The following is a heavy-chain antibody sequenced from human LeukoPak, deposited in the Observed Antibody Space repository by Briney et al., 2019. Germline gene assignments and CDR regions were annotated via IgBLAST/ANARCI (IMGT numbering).Heavy chain of an antibody. D-gene: IGHD2-21*02. Sequence: GGSLGLSCAASGFTFSSYGMHWVRQAPGKGLEWVAVIWYDGSNKYYADSVKGRFTISRDNSKNTLYLQMNSLRAEDTAVYYWGREGVAFWGGDCYLHWFAPGGQGTRATVPS. CDR1: GFTFSSYG. CDR2: IWYDGSNK. V-gene: IGHV3-33*01. CDR3: GREGVAFWGGDCYLHWFAP. J-gene: IGHJ5*02.